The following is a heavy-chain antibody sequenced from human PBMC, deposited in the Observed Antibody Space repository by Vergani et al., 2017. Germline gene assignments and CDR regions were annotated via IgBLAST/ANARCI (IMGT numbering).Heavy chain of an antibody. D-gene: IGHD3-10*01. CDR3: ARAPHFLCFGESNAFDI. CDR2: ISAYNGNT. CDR1: GYTLTSYG. Sequence: QGQLVQSGAEVKKPGASVKVSCKASGYTLTSYGISWVRQAPGQGLEWMGWISAYNGNTNYAQKLQGRGTMTTDTSTSSAYMELRSLRSDDTAVYDCARAPHFLCFGESNAFDIWGQGTMVTVSS. V-gene: IGHV1-18*01. J-gene: IGHJ3*02.